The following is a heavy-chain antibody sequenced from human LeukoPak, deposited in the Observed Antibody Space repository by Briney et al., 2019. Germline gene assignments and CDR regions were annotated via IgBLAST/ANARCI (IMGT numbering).Heavy chain of an antibody. D-gene: IGHD1-14*01. CDR2: ISDSGGRT. J-gene: IGHJ6*02. CDR3: AKYLTAKGPPYALEV. Sequence: TGGSLRLSCAASEFTFSSYAMHWVRQAPGKGLEWVSGISDSGGRTFYAHSVKGRFTISRDNSKNTLYLQMNSLRAEDTAMYYCAKYLTAKGPPYALEVWGQGTTVTVS. V-gene: IGHV3-23*01. CDR1: EFTFSSYA.